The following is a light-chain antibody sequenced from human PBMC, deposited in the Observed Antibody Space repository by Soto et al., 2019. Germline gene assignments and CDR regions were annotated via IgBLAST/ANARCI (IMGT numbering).Light chain of an antibody. CDR3: QQYSGYST. V-gene: IGKV1-5*01. Sequence: DIQMTQSPSTLSASVGDRVTITCRASQSINNWLAWYQQKPGKAPKLLIYDASSLESGVPSGFSGSGSGTEFTLTISSLQPDDFATYYCQQYSGYSTFGQGTKVDIK. CDR2: DAS. CDR1: QSINNW. J-gene: IGKJ1*01.